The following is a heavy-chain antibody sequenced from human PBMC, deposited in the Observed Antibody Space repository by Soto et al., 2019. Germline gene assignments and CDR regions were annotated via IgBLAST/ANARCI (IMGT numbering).Heavy chain of an antibody. Sequence: ASVKVSCKASGYTFTSYAMHWVRQAPGQRLEWMGWINAGNGNTKYSQKFQGRVTITRDTSASTAYMELSSLRSEDTAVYYCARRVAAAGTGCFDYWGQGTLVTVSS. CDR1: GYTFTSYA. CDR3: ARRVAAAGTGCFDY. J-gene: IGHJ4*02. CDR2: INAGNGNT. D-gene: IGHD6-13*01. V-gene: IGHV1-3*01.